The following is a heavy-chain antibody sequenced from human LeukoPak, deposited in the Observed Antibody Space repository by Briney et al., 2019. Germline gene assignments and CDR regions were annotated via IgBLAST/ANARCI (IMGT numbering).Heavy chain of an antibody. J-gene: IGHJ4*02. CDR2: IKQDGSEK. CDR1: GFTFSSYW. CDR3: ARYCSGGSCYLTTRYFDY. V-gene: IGHV3-7*01. D-gene: IGHD2-15*01. Sequence: GGSLRLSCAASGFTFSSYWMSWVRQAPGKGLEWVANIKQDGSEKYYVDSVKGRFTISRDNAKNSLYLQMNSLRAEDTAVYYCARYCSGGSCYLTTRYFDYWGQGTLVTVSS.